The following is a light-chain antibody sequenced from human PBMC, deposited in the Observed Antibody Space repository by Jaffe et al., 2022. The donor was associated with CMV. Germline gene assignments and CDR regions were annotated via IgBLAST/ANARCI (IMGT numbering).Light chain of an antibody. V-gene: IGKV3-20*01. J-gene: IGKJ2*01. Sequence: EIVLTQSPGTLSLSPGERATLSCRASQSFSSNYLAWYQQKPGQAPRLLIYGASSRATGIPDRFSGSGSGTEFTLTISRLEPEDFAVYFCQQYGRSPPYTFGQGTKLEIK. CDR3: QQYGRSPPYT. CDR1: QSFSSNY. CDR2: GAS.